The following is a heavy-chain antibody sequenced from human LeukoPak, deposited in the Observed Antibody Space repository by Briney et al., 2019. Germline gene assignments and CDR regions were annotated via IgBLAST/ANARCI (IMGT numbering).Heavy chain of an antibody. Sequence: GGSLRLSCAASGFTFSSYGMHWVRQAPGKGLEWVAFIWYDGSNKYYADSVKGRFTISRDNSKNTLYLQMNSLRAEDTAVYYCAKDSLRVGPLFIAAAGYFDYWGQGTLVTVSS. J-gene: IGHJ4*02. CDR1: GFTFSSYG. CDR2: IWYDGSNK. D-gene: IGHD6-13*01. V-gene: IGHV3-30*02. CDR3: AKDSLRVGPLFIAAAGYFDY.